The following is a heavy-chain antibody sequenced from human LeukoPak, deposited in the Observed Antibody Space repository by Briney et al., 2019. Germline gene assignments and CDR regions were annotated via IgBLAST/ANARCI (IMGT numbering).Heavy chain of an antibody. CDR1: GFTFSSYS. D-gene: IGHD3-3*01. J-gene: IGHJ4*02. V-gene: IGHV3-21*01. CDR2: IRSSGNYI. Sequence: GGSLRLSCAASGFTFSSYSMNWVRQAPGKGLEWVSSIRSSGNYIYYADSVKGRFTISRDNAKNSLYLQMNSLRAEDTAVYYCARDLSYYDFWSGSPFDYWGQGTLVTVSS. CDR3: ARDLSYYDFWSGSPFDY.